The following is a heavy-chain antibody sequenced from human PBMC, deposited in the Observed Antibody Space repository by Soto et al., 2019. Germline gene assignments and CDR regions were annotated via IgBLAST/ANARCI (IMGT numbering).Heavy chain of an antibody. CDR1: GYTFTDYY. CDR3: ARVPRGVYYGMDV. D-gene: IGHD3-10*01. Sequence: QVQLVQSGAEVKKPGASVKVSCKASGYTFTDYYMHWVRQAPGQRLEWMGWINPNSGTTNYAQKFQSWVTMTRDTSITTVYMEVSRLRSDDTAVYYCARVPRGVYYGMDVWGQGTTVTVSS. CDR2: INPNSGTT. J-gene: IGHJ6*02. V-gene: IGHV1-2*04.